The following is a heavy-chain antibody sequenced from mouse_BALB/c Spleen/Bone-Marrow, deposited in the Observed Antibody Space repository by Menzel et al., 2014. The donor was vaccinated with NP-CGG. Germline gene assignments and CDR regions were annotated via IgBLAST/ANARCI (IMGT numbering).Heavy chain of an antibody. CDR3: AGSGDCYYGFAD. Sequence: VQLQQSGAELVRPGASVKLSCKTSGYIFTSYWIHWVKQRTGQGLEWIARIYPGTGSTYYNEKFKGKATLTADKSSSTAYMQLSSLRSEDSSVYFCAGSGDCYYGFADWGRGTLVTVTA. CDR1: GYIFTSYW. V-gene: IGHV1S132*01. D-gene: IGHD2-3*01. CDR2: IYPGTGST. J-gene: IGHJ3*01.